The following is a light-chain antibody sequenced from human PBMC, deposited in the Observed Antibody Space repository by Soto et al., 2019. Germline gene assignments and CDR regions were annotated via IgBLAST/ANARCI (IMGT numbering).Light chain of an antibody. CDR1: ESVSSY. CDR2: DAS. J-gene: IGKJ1*01. CDR3: QHPNFWPPTWT. V-gene: IGKV3-11*01. Sequence: EIAVTQSPATLSLYPGERATLSCRASESVSSYLAWYQQKPGQAPSLPIYDASNRSTGTPARFSGSGSGSDFTLTISSREPEDFAVYYCQHPNFWPPTWTFGQRTKVAIK.